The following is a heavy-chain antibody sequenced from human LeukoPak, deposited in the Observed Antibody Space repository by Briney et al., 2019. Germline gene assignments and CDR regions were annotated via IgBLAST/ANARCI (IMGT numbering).Heavy chain of an antibody. CDR1: GFTFSSYW. CDR3: ARHSDYYGSGNAFDY. D-gene: IGHD3-10*01. J-gene: IGHJ4*02. V-gene: IGHV3-7*01. CDR2: IKQDGSEK. Sequence: GGSLRLSCAASGFTFSSYWMSWVRQAPGKGLEWVANIKQDGSEKYYVDSVKGRFTISRDNAKNSLYLQMNSLRAEDTAVYYCARHSDYYGSGNAFDYWGQGTLVTVSS.